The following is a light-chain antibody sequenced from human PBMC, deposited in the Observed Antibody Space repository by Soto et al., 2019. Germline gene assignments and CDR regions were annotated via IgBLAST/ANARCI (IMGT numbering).Light chain of an antibody. CDR3: SSYTSSRALYV. V-gene: IGLV2-14*01. Sequence: QSALTQPASVSGSPGQSITISCTGTSSDIGTYNYVSWYQQHPGKAPKLMIFDVSNRPSGVSDRFSGSKSGNTASLTISGLQAEDEADYYCSSYTSSRALYVFGTGTKLTVL. J-gene: IGLJ1*01. CDR1: SSDIGTYNY. CDR2: DVS.